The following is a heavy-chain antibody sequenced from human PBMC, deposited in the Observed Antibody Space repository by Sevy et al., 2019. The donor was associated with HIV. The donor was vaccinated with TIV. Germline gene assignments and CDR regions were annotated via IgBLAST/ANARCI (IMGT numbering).Heavy chain of an antibody. CDR2: MNTNTGNT. CDR1: GFNFASYD. Sequence: SVKVSCKASGFNFASYDIYWVRQATGQGLEWMGWMNTNTGNTGFAQKLQGRVTMTRNTSITTAYMELSNLRSEDTAVYYCARVSGWHLRYGMDVWGQGTTVTVSS. V-gene: IGHV1-8*02. D-gene: IGHD6-19*01. J-gene: IGHJ6*02. CDR3: ARVSGWHLRYGMDV.